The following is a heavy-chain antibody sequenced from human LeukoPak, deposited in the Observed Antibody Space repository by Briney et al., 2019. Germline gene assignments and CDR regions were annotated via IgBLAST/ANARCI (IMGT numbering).Heavy chain of an antibody. CDR2: INHSGST. J-gene: IGHJ4*02. CDR3: ARDCQYCSNTNCRCC. Sequence: SETLSLTCAVYGGSFSTYYWTWIRQPPGKGLEWIGEINHSGSTNYNPSLKSRVTISEDTPKNQFSLKLSSVTAADTAVYYCARDCQYCSNTNCRCCWGQGTLVTVSS. CDR1: GGSFSTYY. D-gene: IGHD2-2*01. V-gene: IGHV4-34*01.